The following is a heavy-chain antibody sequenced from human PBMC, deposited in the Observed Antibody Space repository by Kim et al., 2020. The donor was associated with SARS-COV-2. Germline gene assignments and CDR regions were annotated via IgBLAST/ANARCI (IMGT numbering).Heavy chain of an antibody. CDR2: IDPSDSYT. V-gene: IGHV5-10-1*01. J-gene: IGHJ4*02. Sequence: GESLQISCKGSGYSFTSYWISWVRQMPGKGLEWMGRIDPSDSYTNYSPSFQGHVTISADKSISTAYLQWSSLKASDTAMYYCARTEFTIAVAGNYWGQGTLVTVSS. CDR3: ARTEFTIAVAGNY. D-gene: IGHD6-19*01. CDR1: GYSFTSYW.